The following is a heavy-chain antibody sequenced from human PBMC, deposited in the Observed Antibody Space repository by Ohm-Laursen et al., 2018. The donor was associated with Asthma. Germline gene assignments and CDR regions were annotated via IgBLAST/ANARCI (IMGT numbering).Heavy chain of an antibody. CDR1: GDSISSGNNY. CDR3: ARGTFYYESTGYYFFDH. J-gene: IGHJ4*02. D-gene: IGHD3-22*01. V-gene: IGHV4-31*02. CDR2: IYYSGIT. Sequence: TLSLTCTVSGDSISSGNNYWSWIRQHPGKGLEWIGYIYYSGITYSNPSLRSRVSISVDTSKNQSSLKLSPVTAADTAVYYCARGTFYYESTGYYFFDHWGQGALVTVSS.